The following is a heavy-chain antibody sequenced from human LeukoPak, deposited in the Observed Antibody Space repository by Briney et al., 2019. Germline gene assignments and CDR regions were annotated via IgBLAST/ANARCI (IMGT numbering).Heavy chain of an antibody. Sequence: SVKVSCKASGGTFSSYAISWVRQAPGQGLEWMGRIIPIFGTANYAQKFQGRVTITTDESTSTAYMELGSLRSEDTAVYYCARDSPVDYYYDSSGYYNHFDYWGQGTLVTVSS. CDR1: GGTFSSYA. CDR2: IIPIFGTA. D-gene: IGHD3-22*01. J-gene: IGHJ4*02. V-gene: IGHV1-69*05. CDR3: ARDSPVDYYYDSSGYYNHFDY.